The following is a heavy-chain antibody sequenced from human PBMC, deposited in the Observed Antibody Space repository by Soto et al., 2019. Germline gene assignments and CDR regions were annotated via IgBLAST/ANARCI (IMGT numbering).Heavy chain of an antibody. CDR2: IYYSGST. Sequence: TLSLTCTVSGGSISSGDYYWSWIRQPPGKGLEWIGYIYYSGSTYYNPSLKSRVTISVDTSKNQFSLKLSGLRSDDTAVYYCSRVDPGETSPFDHWGQGTLVTSPQ. D-gene: IGHD3-10*01. V-gene: IGHV4-30-4*01. CDR1: GGSISSGDYY. CDR3: SRVDPGETSPFDH. J-gene: IGHJ4*02.